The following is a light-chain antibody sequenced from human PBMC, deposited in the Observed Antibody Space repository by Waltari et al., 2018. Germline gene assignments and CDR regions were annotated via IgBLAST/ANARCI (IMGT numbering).Light chain of an antibody. J-gene: IGKJ1*01. CDR1: QGIRNE. Sequence: AILQTQSPPYLPPSVGDRATITCRASQGIRNELGWYQQKPGKAPKPLIYAASSLQSGVPSRFSGSGSGTDFTLTISSLQPEDFATYYCLQDHIFPWTFGQGTKVEI. CDR3: LQDHIFPWT. V-gene: IGKV1-6*01. CDR2: AAS.